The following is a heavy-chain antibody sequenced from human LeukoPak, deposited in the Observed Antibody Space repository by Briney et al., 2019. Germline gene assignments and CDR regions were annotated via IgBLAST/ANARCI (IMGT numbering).Heavy chain of an antibody. CDR2: IYYSGST. V-gene: IGHV4-30-4*08. Sequence: SQTLSLTCTVSGGSISSGDYYWSWIRQPPGKGLEWIGYIYYSGSTYYSPSLKSRVTISVDTSKNQFSLKLSSVTAADTAVYYCAREGRDTAMVTGYFDYWGQGTLVTVSS. D-gene: IGHD5-18*01. J-gene: IGHJ4*02. CDR3: AREGRDTAMVTGYFDY. CDR1: GGSISSGDYY.